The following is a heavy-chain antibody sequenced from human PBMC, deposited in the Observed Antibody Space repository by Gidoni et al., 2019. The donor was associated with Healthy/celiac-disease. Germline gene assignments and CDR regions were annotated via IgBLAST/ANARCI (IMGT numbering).Heavy chain of an antibody. D-gene: IGHD3-9*01. CDR2: IYYSGST. CDR1: GGSISSYY. J-gene: IGHJ4*02. Sequence: QVQLQASGPGLVKPSETLSLTCTVPGGSISSYYWSWIRQPPGKGLEWIGYIYYSGSTNYNPSLKSRVTISVDTSKNQFSLKLSSVTAADTAVYYCARRGIDILTGYYLFDYWGQGTLVTVSS. CDR3: ARRGIDILTGYYLFDY. V-gene: IGHV4-59*08.